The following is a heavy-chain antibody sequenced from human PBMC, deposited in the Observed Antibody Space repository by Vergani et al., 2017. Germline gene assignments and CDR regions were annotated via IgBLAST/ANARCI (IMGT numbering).Heavy chain of an antibody. CDR1: GGSISSYY. CDR3: ARGQYCSSTSCYNGNWFDP. D-gene: IGHD2-2*02. V-gene: IGHV4-4*07. J-gene: IGHJ5*02. Sequence: QVQLQESGPGLVKPSETLSLTCTVSGGSISSYYWSWIRQPAGKGLEWIGRIYTSGSTNYNPSLKSRVTMSVDTSKTQFSLKLSSVTAADTAVYYCARGQYCSSTSCYNGNWFDPWGQGTLVTVSS. CDR2: IYTSGST.